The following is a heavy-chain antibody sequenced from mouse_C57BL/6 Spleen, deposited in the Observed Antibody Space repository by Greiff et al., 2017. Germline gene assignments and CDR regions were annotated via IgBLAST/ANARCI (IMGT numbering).Heavy chain of an antibody. CDR2: IDPETGGT. J-gene: IGHJ2*01. CDR3: TRGISNCECYFDY. Sequence: QVQLQQSGAELVRPGASVTLSCKASGYTFTDYEMHWVKQTPVHGLEWIGAIDPETGGTAYKQKFKGKAILTADNSSSTAYMELPSLTSEDSAVYYCTRGISNCECYFDYWGQGTTLTVSS. V-gene: IGHV1-15*01. CDR1: GYTFTDYE. D-gene: IGHD2-5*01.